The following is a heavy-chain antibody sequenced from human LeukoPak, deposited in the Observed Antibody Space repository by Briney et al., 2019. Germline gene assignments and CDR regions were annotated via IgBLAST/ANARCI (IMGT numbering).Heavy chain of an antibody. CDR3: ASQFRVRITMVRGVISKDV. CDR1: GSSISNYY. J-gene: IGHJ6*04. D-gene: IGHD3-10*01. V-gene: IGHV4-39*07. Sequence: SETLSLTCTVSGSSISNYYWGWIRQAPGKGLEWIGSIYYSGNTYYNSSLKSRVTISLDTSKNQFSLNLFSVTAADTAVYYCASQFRVRITMVRGVISKDVWGKGTTVTVSS. CDR2: IYYSGNT.